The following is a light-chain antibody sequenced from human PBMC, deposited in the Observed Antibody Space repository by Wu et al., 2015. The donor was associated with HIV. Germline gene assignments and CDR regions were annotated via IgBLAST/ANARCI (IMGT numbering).Light chain of an antibody. CDR3: QKYNTAPWT. CDR2: CI. V-gene: IGKV1-27*01. Sequence: TITCGRSQAXYQVFSLGNPDRKPTGKVPKVLIYCCIHLRIRAPSRFSGSGSGTDFTLTISSLQPEDVATYYCQKYNTAPWTFGQGTKVEIK. J-gene: IGKJ1*01. CDR1: QAXYQV.